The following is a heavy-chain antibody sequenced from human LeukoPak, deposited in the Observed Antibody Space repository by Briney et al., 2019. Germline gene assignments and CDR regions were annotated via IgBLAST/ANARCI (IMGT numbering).Heavy chain of an antibody. V-gene: IGHV4-59*08. CDR2: LHYSGST. Sequence: SETLSLTCTVSGGSISNYYWSWIRQPLGEGLEWIAYLHYSGSTNYNPSLKSRVTTSVDTSKNQFSLKLSSVTAADTAVYYCARSIAGTRSKFDYWGQGTLVTVSS. D-gene: IGHD1/OR15-1a*01. CDR3: ARSIAGTRSKFDY. J-gene: IGHJ4*02. CDR1: GGSISNYY.